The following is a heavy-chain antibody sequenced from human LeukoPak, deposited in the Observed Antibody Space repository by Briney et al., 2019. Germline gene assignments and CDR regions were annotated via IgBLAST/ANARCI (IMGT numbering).Heavy chain of an antibody. V-gene: IGHV4-59*01. D-gene: IGHD1-26*01. CDR3: ARTGNVGATDY. J-gene: IGHJ4*02. CDR2: IYYSGST. CDR1: GGSISSYY. Sequence: KPSETLSLTCTVSGGSISSYYWSWIRQPPGKGLEWIGYIYYSGSTNYNPSLKSRVTISVDTSKNQFSLKLSSVTAADTAVYYCARTGNVGATDYWGQGTLVTVSS.